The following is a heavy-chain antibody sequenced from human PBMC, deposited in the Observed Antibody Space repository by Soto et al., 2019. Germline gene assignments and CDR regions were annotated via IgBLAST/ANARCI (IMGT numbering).Heavy chain of an antibody. CDR2: MNPNSGNT. V-gene: IGHV1-8*01. CDR1: GYTFTSYD. Sequence: ASVKVSCKASGYTFTSYDINWVRQATGQGLEWMGWMNPNSGNTGYAQKFQGRVTMTRNTSISTAYMELSSLRSEDTAVYYCARAYSSSWYYYYYGKDVWGQGTTVTVSS. J-gene: IGHJ6*02. D-gene: IGHD6-13*01. CDR3: ARAYSSSWYYYYYGKDV.